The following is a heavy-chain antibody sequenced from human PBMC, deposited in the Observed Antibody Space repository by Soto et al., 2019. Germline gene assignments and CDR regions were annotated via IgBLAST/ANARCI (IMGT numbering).Heavy chain of an antibody. D-gene: IGHD3-10*02. CDR2: IYHSGST. J-gene: IGHJ5*02. Sequence: SETLSLTCAVSGYSISSGYYWGWIRQPPGKGLEWIGSIYHSGSTYYNPSLKSRVTISVDTYKNQFSLKLSSVTAADTAVYYCARVPIVRGVNWCDPCGQVILCTVCS. CDR1: GYSISSGYY. CDR3: ARVPIVRGVNWCDP. V-gene: IGHV4-38-2*01.